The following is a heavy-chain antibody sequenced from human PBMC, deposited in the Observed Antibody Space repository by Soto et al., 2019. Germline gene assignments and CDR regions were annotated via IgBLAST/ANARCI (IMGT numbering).Heavy chain of an antibody. V-gene: IGHV1-18*01. CDR3: VRERAPMRTIVTLAY. CDR2: ISAYYGDT. J-gene: IGHJ4*02. D-gene: IGHD2-15*01. Sequence: QVQMVQSANEVKRPGASVKVSCKASGYTFTTYGISWVRQAPGQGLEWMGWISAYYGDTKYAPEVQGRVTLTRDISTNAAYMELRNLRSDDTAMYFCVRERAPMRTIVTLAYWGQGTLVSVSS. CDR1: GYTFTTYG.